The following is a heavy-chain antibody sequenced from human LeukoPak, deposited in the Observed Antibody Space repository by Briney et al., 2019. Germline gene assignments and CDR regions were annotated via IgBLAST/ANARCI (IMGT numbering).Heavy chain of an antibody. CDR2: INPNSGDT. CDR3: ARQSSRWLVFDY. V-gene: IGHV1-2*02. D-gene: IGHD6-19*01. J-gene: IGHJ4*02. Sequence: ASVKVSCKASGYTFTAYYMHWVRQAPRQGLEWMGWINPNSGDTNYAQKFQGRVTMTRDTSISTAYMELSRLRSDDTAVYYCARQSSRWLVFDYWGQGTLVTVSS. CDR1: GYTFTAYY.